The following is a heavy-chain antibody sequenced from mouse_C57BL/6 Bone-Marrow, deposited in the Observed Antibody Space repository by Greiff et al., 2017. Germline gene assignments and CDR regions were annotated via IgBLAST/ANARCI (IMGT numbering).Heavy chain of an antibody. J-gene: IGHJ4*01. CDR1: GYTFTSYW. CDR3: ARSGYDGGSYAMDY. Sequence: QVQLQQPGAELVMPGASVKLSCKASGYTFTSYWMHWVKQRPGQGLEWIGEIDPSDSYTNYNQKFKGKSTLTVDKSSSTAYMQLSSLTSEDSAVYYCARSGYDGGSYAMDYWGQGTSVTVSS. V-gene: IGHV1-69*01. D-gene: IGHD2-2*01. CDR2: IDPSDSYT.